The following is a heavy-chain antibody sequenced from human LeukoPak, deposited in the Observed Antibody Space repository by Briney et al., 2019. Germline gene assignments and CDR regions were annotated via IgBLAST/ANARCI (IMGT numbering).Heavy chain of an antibody. Sequence: GGSLRLSCAASGFTFSSYAMHWVRQAPGKGLEWVAVISYDGSNKYYADSVKGRFTISRDNSKNTLYLQMNSLRAEDTALYYCARAGAVVVGPRGFDYWGQGTLVTVSS. CDR1: GFTFSSYA. V-gene: IGHV3-30-3*01. J-gene: IGHJ4*02. CDR2: ISYDGSNK. CDR3: ARAGAVVVGPRGFDY. D-gene: IGHD2-15*01.